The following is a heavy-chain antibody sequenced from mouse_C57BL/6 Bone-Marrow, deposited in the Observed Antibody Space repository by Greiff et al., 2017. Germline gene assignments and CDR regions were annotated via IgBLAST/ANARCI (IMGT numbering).Heavy chain of an antibody. CDR1: GYTFTDYN. J-gene: IGHJ3*01. CDR3: AGRGDWFAY. D-gene: IGHD1-1*01. Sequence: EVQLQESGPELVKPGASVKIPCKASGYTFTDYNMDWVKQSHGKSLEWIGDITPNNGGTIYNQKFKGKATLTVDKSSSTAYMELRSLTSEDTAVYYCAGRGDWFAYWGQGTLVTVSA. V-gene: IGHV1-18*01. CDR2: ITPNNGGT.